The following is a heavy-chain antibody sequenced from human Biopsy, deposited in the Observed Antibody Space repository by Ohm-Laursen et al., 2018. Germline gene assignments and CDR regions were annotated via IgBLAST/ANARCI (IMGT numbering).Heavy chain of an antibody. CDR1: GESMGTYY. V-gene: IGHV4-59*01. D-gene: IGHD3-3*01. J-gene: IGHJ5*01. CDR3: ARVRGGFLEWFDY. Sequence: PGTLSLTCPVSGESMGTYYWTWIRQPPGKGLEWIASIYYSGTTNKNPSLKSRVTISVDTSKRQFYLELSSVTAADTAIYYCARVRGGFLEWFDYWGQGTLITVSS. CDR2: IYYSGTT.